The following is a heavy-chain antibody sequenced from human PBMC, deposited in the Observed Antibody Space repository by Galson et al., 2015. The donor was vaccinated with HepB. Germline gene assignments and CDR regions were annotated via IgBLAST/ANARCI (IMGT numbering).Heavy chain of an antibody. D-gene: IGHD3-22*01. V-gene: IGHV4-59*01. CDR3: ARHYYDNSGHFDY. Sequence: TLSLTCTVSGGSISNYYWSWIRQPPGKGLEWIGYIYYSGTTNHNPSLKSRVTISVDTAKNRFSLKLSSVTAADTAVYYCARHYYDNSGHFDYWGQGTLVTVSS. J-gene: IGHJ4*02. CDR2: IYYSGTT. CDR1: GGSISNYY.